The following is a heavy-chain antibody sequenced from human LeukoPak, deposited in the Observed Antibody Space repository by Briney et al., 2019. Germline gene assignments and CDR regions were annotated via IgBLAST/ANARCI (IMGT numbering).Heavy chain of an antibody. J-gene: IGHJ4*02. Sequence: SVKVSCKASGGTFSSYAISWVRQAPGQGLEWMGGIIPIFGTANYAQKFQGRVTITADESTSTAYMELSSLRSEDTAVYYCAKMHYDFWSAYYNWGQGTLVTVSS. D-gene: IGHD3-3*01. V-gene: IGHV1-69*01. CDR1: GGTFSSYA. CDR3: AKMHYDFWSAYYN. CDR2: IIPIFGTA.